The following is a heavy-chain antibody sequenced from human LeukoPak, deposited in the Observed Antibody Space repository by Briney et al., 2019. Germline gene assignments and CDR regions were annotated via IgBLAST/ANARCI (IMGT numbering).Heavy chain of an antibody. D-gene: IGHD1-26*01. J-gene: IGHJ1*01. CDR3: ARDRDGXYXPXFXX. CDR1: GYTFTDYF. Sequence: GASVKVSCKASGYTFTDYFVFWVRQAPGQGLEWMGRINPNSGGTNYAQKFQGRVTMTRDTSINKAYMELSRLRFDDTAVYYCARDRDGXYXPXFXXXGXXXLV. V-gene: IGHV1-2*06. CDR2: INPNSGGT.